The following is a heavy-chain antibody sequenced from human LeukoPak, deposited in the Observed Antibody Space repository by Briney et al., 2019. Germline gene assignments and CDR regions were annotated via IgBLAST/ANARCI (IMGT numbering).Heavy chain of an antibody. CDR1: GGSISSSNW. CDR3: ARVLGSYYYFDY. J-gene: IGHJ4*02. D-gene: IGHD1-26*01. Sequence: PSETLSLTCAVSGGSISSSNWWSWVRQPPGKGLEWIGEIYHSGSTNYNPSLKSRVTISVDKSKNRFSLKLSSVTAADTAVYYCARVLGSYYYFDYWGQGTLVTVSS. CDR2: IYHSGST. V-gene: IGHV4-4*02.